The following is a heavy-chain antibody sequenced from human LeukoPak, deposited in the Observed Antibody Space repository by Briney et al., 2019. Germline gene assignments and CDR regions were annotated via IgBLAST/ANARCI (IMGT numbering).Heavy chain of an antibody. V-gene: IGHV4-38-2*01. CDR3: ARLGSYLSAFDI. CDR2: IHHSGST. CDR1: GYSISSGYY. Sequence: SETLSLTCAVSGYSISSGYYWGWIRQPPGKGLEWIGSIHHSGSTYYNPSLKSRVTISVDTSKNQFSLKLSSVTAADTAVYYCARLGSYLSAFDIWGQGTMVTVSS. D-gene: IGHD1-26*01. J-gene: IGHJ3*02.